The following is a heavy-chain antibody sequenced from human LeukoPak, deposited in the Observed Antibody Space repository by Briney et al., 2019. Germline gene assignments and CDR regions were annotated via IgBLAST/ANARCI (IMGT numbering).Heavy chain of an antibody. D-gene: IGHD2-21*02. V-gene: IGHV3-11*06. CDR3: ARDYRVVTFDY. J-gene: IGHJ4*02. Sequence: PGGSLRLSCAASGFTFSDYYMSWIRQAPGKGLEWVSSISSSSSYIYYADSVKGRFTISRDNAKNSLYLQMNSLRAEDTAVYYCARDYRVVTFDYWGQGTLVTVSS. CDR1: GFTFSDYY. CDR2: ISSSSSYI.